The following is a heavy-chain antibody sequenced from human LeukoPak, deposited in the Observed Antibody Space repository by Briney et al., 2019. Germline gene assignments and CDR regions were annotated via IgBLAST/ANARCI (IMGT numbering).Heavy chain of an antibody. CDR1: GFTFSNYE. V-gene: IGHV3-33*08. CDR2: IWYDGSNK. CDR3: ARDGDY. J-gene: IGHJ4*02. Sequence: GGSLRLSCAASGFTFSNYEMNWVRQTPGKGLEWVAVIWYDGSNKYYADSVKGRFTISRDNSKNTLYLQMNSLRAEDTAVYYCARDGDYWGQGTLVTVSS.